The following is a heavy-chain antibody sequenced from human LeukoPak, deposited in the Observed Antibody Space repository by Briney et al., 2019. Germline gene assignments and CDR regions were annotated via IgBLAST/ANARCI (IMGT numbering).Heavy chain of an antibody. D-gene: IGHD3-22*01. Sequence: GGSLRLSCAASEFSFSSYSMKCVRQATGKGLEWVSSISCCSSWIFYADSVKGRLTNSRDNAKKSLFLQMNSLRADDTAVYYCARGYIVSSGYSPRSSFDNWGQGTLVTVSS. CDR1: EFSFSSYS. CDR2: ISCCSSWI. V-gene: IGHV3-21*01. CDR3: ARGYIVSSGYSPRSSFDN. J-gene: IGHJ4*02.